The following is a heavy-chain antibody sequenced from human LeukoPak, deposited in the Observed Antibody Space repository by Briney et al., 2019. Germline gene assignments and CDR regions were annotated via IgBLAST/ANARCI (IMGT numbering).Heavy chain of an antibody. Sequence: PGGSPRLSCAASGFTFSSYWMHWVRQAPGKGLVWVSRINSDGSSTSYADSVKGRFTISRDNAKNTLYLQMNSLRAEDTAVYYCARITMVRGVTQFDPWGQGTLVTVSS. J-gene: IGHJ5*02. V-gene: IGHV3-74*01. CDR3: ARITMVRGVTQFDP. CDR2: INSDGSST. CDR1: GFTFSSYW. D-gene: IGHD3-10*01.